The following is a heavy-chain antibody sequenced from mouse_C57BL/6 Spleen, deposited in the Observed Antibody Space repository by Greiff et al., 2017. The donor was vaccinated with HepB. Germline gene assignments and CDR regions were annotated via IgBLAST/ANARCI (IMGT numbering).Heavy chain of an antibody. CDR3: ARITTVVATAMDY. CDR1: GFTFSDYG. J-gene: IGHJ4*01. Sequence: EVHLVESGGGLVKPGGSLKLSCAASGFTFSDYGMHWVRQAPEKGLEWVAYISSGSSTIYYADTVKGRFTISRDNAKNTLFLQMTSLRSEDTAMYYCARITTVVATAMDYWGQGTSVTVSS. CDR2: ISSGSSTI. D-gene: IGHD1-1*01. V-gene: IGHV5-17*01.